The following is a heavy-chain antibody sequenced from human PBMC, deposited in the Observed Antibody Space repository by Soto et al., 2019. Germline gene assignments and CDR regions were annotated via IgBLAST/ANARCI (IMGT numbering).Heavy chain of an antibody. V-gene: IGHV4-38-2*01. Sequence: SETLSLTCAVSGYSISSGNYWAWIRQPPGRGLEWIGSLYHIGSTHYNTSLKSRVTISVDTSKNHFSLELSSVTAADTAIYYCRSSTSCYDESCVDVWGQGTMVTVS. D-gene: IGHD2-2*01. J-gene: IGHJ6*02. CDR3: RSSTSCYDESCVDV. CDR1: GYSISSGNY. CDR2: LYHIGST.